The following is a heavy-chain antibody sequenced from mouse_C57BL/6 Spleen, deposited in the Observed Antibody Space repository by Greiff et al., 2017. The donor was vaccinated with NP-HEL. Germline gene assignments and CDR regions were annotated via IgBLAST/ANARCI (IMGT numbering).Heavy chain of an antibody. CDR1: GYSFTGYF. CDR3: ARYYSNSYAMDY. J-gene: IGHJ4*01. Sequence: EVKLMESGPELVKPGDSVKISCKASGYSFTGYFMNWVMQSHGKSLEWIGRINPYNGDTFYNQKFKGKATLTVDKSSSTAHMELRSLTSEDSAVYYCARYYSNSYAMDYWGQGTSVTVSS. D-gene: IGHD2-5*01. V-gene: IGHV1-20*01. CDR2: INPYNGDT.